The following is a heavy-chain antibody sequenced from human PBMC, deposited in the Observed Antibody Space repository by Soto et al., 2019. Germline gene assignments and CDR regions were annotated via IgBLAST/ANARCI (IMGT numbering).Heavy chain of an antibody. CDR2: INQDGSGQ. V-gene: IGHV3-7*03. D-gene: IGHD6-19*01. CDR3: ARYFRGSGRYFFEH. J-gene: IGHJ4*02. Sequence: GSLRLSCTPSDLSFISSFMCWVGHAPGKGVEWVANINQDGSGQYYVDSVKGRFTISRDNATNSLYLQMNSLRAEDTAVYYCARYFRGSGRYFFEHWGQGTLVTVSS. CDR1: DLSFISSF.